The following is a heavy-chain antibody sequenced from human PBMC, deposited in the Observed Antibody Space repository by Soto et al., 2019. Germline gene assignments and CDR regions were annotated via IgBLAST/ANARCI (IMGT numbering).Heavy chain of an antibody. CDR2: ISSSSSTI. CDR1: GFTFSSYS. D-gene: IGHD3-22*01. J-gene: IGHJ4*02. V-gene: IGHV3-48*01. CDR3: ARGAYYYDSSGLSY. Sequence: GGSLRLSCAASGFTFSSYSMNWVRQSPGKGLEWVSYISSSSSTIYYADSVKGRFTISRDNAKNSLYLQMNSLRAEDTAVYYCARGAYYYDSSGLSYWGQGTLVTVSS.